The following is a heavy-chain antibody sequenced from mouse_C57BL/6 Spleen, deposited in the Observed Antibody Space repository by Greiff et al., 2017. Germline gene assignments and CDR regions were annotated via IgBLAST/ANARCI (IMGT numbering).Heavy chain of an antibody. CDR2: INPNNGGT. CDR3: ARGVYGNYEMDY. D-gene: IGHD2-1*01. V-gene: IGHV1-18*01. CDR1: GYTFTDYN. J-gene: IGHJ4*01. Sequence: EVQLQQSGPELVKPGASVKIPCKASGYTFTDYNMDWVKQSHGKSLEWIGDINPNNGGTIYNQKFKGKATLTVDKSSSTAYMERRSLTSEDTAVYYCARGVYGNYEMDYWGQGTSVTVSS.